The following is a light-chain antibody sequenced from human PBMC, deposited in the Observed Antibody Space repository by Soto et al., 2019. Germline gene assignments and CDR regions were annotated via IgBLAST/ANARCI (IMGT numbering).Light chain of an antibody. V-gene: IGKV3-15*01. CDR3: QQYNNWPRT. CDR1: QSVRNY. J-gene: IGKJ1*01. Sequence: IVMTQSPSTLSVSPGERATLSCRASQSVRNYLAWYQQRPGQAPRLLIFGASTRATDIPGRFSGSGSVTEFTLTISSLQSEDFAVYYCQQYNNWPRTFGQGTKVEIK. CDR2: GAS.